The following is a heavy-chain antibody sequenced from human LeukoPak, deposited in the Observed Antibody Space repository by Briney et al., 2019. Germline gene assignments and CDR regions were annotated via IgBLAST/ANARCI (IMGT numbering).Heavy chain of an antibody. Sequence: SQTLSLTCTVSGGSISSGDYYWSWIRQPPGQGLEWIGYIYYSGSTHYNPSLKSRVTISVDTSKNQFSLKLSSVTAADTAVYYCARGGYYGSGSYWGTFDYWGQGTLVTVSS. CDR3: ARGGYYGSGSYWGTFDY. D-gene: IGHD3-10*01. CDR2: IYYSGST. CDR1: GGSISSGDYY. J-gene: IGHJ4*02. V-gene: IGHV4-30-4*01.